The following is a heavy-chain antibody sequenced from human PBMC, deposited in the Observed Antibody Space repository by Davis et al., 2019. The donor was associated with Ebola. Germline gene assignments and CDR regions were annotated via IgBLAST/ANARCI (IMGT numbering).Heavy chain of an antibody. J-gene: IGHJ4*02. CDR1: GGSISSSSYY. CDR3: ARHNIVVVTAIPYFDY. V-gene: IGHV4-61*05. CDR2: IYYSGST. Sequence: SETLSLTCTVSGGSISSSSYYWGWIRQPPGKGLEWIGYIYYSGSTNYNPSLKSRVTISVDTSKNQFSLKLSSVTAADTAVYYCARHNIVVVTAIPYFDYWGQGTLVTVSS. D-gene: IGHD2-21*02.